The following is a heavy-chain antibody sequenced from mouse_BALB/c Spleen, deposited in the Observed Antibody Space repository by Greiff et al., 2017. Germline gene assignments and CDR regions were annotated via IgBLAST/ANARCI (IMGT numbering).Heavy chain of an antibody. V-gene: IGHV5-6-5*01. CDR2: ISSGGST. CDR1: GFTFSSYA. D-gene: IGHD2-12*01. J-gene: IGHJ4*01. CDR3: ARAVTTVLYYAMDY. Sequence: EVQLVESGGGLVKPGGSLKLSCAASGFTFSSYAMSWVRQTPEKRLEWVASISSGGSTYYPDSVKGRFTISRDNARNILYLQMSSLRSEDTAMYYCARAVTTVLYYAMDYWGQGTSVTVSS.